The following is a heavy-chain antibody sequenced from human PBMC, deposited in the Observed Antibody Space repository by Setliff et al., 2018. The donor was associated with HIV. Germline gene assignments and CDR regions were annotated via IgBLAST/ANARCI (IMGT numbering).Heavy chain of an antibody. Sequence: GESQKISCKGSGYFFPGSWIGWVRQMPGKGLEWVAIIYPGDSDTRYSPSFEGQVTISADKSTSTAYLQWSSLKASDTAIYYCTRHPLRPGIAHHYYHIDVWGTGTTVTVSS. V-gene: IGHV5-51*01. CDR1: GYFFPGSW. J-gene: IGHJ6*03. CDR3: TRHPLRPGIAHHYYHIDV. D-gene: IGHD5-12*01. CDR2: IYPGDSDT.